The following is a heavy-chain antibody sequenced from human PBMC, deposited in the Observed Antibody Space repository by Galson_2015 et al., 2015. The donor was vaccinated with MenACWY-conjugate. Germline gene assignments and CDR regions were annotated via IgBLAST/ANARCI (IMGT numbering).Heavy chain of an antibody. D-gene: IGHD2-15*01. CDR1: GLTFTGYY. CDR2: MTSSGSTI. Sequence: SLRLSCAVSGLTFTGYYMSWIRQAPGKGLEWVAYMTSSGSTISYTDSVKGRFTISRDNAKNSLYLQMNSLRAEDTAVYYCARVRGTCTGGSCYGYCLDYWGQGTLVTVSS. V-gene: IGHV3-11*01. J-gene: IGHJ4*02. CDR3: ARVRGTCTGGSCYGYCLDY.